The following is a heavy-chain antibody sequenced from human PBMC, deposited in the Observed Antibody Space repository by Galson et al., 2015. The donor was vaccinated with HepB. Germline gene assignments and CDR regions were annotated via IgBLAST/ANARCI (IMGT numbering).Heavy chain of an antibody. D-gene: IGHD2-21*02. Sequence: SLRLSCAASGFAFTTYPIHWVRQAPGKGLEWVALMSYDGNNKYYADSVKGRFFISRDTSKNTLFLHMNSLRPEGTAVYYCARTGSAILSPFDFWGQGTLVTVSS. CDR2: MSYDGNNK. J-gene: IGHJ4*02. CDR1: GFAFTTYP. V-gene: IGHV3-30*04. CDR3: ARTGSAILSPFDF.